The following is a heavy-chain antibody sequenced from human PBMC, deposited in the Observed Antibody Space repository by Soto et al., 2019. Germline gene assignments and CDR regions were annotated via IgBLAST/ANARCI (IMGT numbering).Heavy chain of an antibody. CDR3: ATPYSSSWSFDY. V-gene: IGHV4-39*01. CDR2: IYYSGST. CDR1: GGSISSSSYY. J-gene: IGHJ4*02. Sequence: SDTLCLTCTVSGGSISSSSYYWGWIRQPPGKGLEWIGSIYYSGSTYYSPSLKSRVTISVDTSKNQFSLKLSSVTAADTAVYYCATPYSSSWSFDYWGQGTLVTVSS. D-gene: IGHD6-13*01.